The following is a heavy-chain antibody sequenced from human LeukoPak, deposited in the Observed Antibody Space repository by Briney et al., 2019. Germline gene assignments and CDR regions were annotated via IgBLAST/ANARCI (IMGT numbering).Heavy chain of an antibody. CDR1: GGSIRSYY. Sequence: PSETLSLTCTVSGGSIRSYYWGWIRQPPGKGLEWIGYIHYSESTKYNPSLKSRVTMSVDTSKNQFSLKLSSVTAADTAVYYCARGWYDAFDIWGQGTMVTVSS. J-gene: IGHJ3*02. CDR2: IHYSEST. CDR3: ARGWYDAFDI. V-gene: IGHV4-59*12. D-gene: IGHD6-19*01.